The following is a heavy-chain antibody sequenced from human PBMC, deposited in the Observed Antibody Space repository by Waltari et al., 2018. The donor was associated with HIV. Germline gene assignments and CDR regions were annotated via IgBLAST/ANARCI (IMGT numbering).Heavy chain of an antibody. D-gene: IGHD3-16*01. V-gene: IGHV3-74*01. J-gene: IGHJ4*02. Sequence: EVQLVESGGGLVQPGGSLRLSCAASGFTFSSYWMHWVRQATGKGLVWVSRSNSDGGSTNYADSVKGRFTISRDNAKNTVYLQMNSLRAEDTALYYCASLYNYVWGSPPPFDYWGQGTLVTVSS. CDR3: ASLYNYVWGSPPPFDY. CDR1: GFTFSSYW. CDR2: SNSDGGST.